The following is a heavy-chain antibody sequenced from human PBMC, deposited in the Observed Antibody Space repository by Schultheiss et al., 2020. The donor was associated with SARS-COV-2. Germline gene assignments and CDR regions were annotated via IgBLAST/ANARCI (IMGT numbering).Heavy chain of an antibody. D-gene: IGHD3-10*01. CDR3: ARRVAYYGSGSPGYYYYYMDV. V-gene: IGHV4-34*01. Sequence: SETLSLTCAVYGGSFSGYYWSWIRQPPGKGLEWIGEINHSGSTNYNPSLKSRVTISVDTSKNQFSLKLSSVTAADTAVYYCARRVAYYGSGSPGYYYYYMDVWGKGTTVTVSS. CDR1: GGSFSGYY. CDR2: INHSGST. J-gene: IGHJ6*03.